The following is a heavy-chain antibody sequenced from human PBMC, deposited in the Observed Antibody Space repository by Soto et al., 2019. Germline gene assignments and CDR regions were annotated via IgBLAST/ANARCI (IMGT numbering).Heavy chain of an antibody. D-gene: IGHD2-8*01. CDR3: ARDRCTNGVCYAPSDY. V-gene: IGHV3-64*01. J-gene: IGHJ4*02. CDR1: GFTFSTYA. CDR2: ISSNGRST. Sequence: EVQLVESGGGLVQPGGSLRLSCATSGFTFSTYAMHWVRQAPGKGLEYVSAISSNGRSTYYANSVKGRFTISRDNSKNTLYLQMDSLRDEDMAVYYFARDRCTNGVCYAPSDYWGQGTLVTVSS.